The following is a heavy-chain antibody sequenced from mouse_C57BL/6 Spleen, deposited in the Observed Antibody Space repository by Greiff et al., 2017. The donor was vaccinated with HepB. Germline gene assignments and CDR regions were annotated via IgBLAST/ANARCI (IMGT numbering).Heavy chain of an antibody. V-gene: IGHV5-6*01. CDR2: ISSGGSYT. J-gene: IGHJ4*01. CDR1: GFTFSSYG. Sequence: EVKLVESGGDLVKPGGSLKLSCAASGFTFSSYGMSWVRQTPDKRLEWVATISSGGSYTYYPDSVKGRFTISRDNAKNTLYLQMSSLKSEDTAMYYCARQHYYGSSYEGYAMDYWGQGTSVTVSS. CDR3: ARQHYYGSSYEGYAMDY. D-gene: IGHD1-1*01.